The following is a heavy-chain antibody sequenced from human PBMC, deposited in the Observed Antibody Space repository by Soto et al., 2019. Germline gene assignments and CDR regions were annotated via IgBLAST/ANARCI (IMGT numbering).Heavy chain of an antibody. CDR3: ARGPIVVVTASARSLYGMDV. CDR1: GGTFSSYA. Sequence: ASVKVSCKASGGTFSSYATSWVRQAPGQGLEWMGGIIPIFGTANYAQKFQGRVTITADESTSTAYMELSSLRSEDTAVYYCARGPIVVVTASARSLYGMDVWGQGTTVTVSS. V-gene: IGHV1-69*13. D-gene: IGHD2-21*02. J-gene: IGHJ6*02. CDR2: IIPIFGTA.